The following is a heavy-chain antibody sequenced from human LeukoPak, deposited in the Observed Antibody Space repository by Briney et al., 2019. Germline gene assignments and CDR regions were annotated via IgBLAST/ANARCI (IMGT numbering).Heavy chain of an antibody. CDR1: GGSFSGYH. CDR2: INHSGST. Sequence: KPSETLSLTCAVYGGSFSGYHWSWIRQPPGKGLEWIGEINHSGSTNYNPSLKSRVTISVDTSKNQFSLKLSSVTAADTAVYYCARVAPFTYYYDSSGYDDYWGQGTLVTVSS. J-gene: IGHJ4*02. CDR3: ARVAPFTYYYDSSGYDDY. D-gene: IGHD3-22*01. V-gene: IGHV4-34*01.